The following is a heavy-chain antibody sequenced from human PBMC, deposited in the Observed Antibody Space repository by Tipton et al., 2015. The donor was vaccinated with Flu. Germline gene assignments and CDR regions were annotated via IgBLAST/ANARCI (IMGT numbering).Heavy chain of an antibody. CDR3: ARVCSGGSCYSGAAFDI. V-gene: IGHV4-59*01. CDR1: GGSISSYY. CDR2: IYYSGST. Sequence: TLSLTCTVSGGSISSYYWSWIRQPPGKGLEWIGYIYYSGSTNYNPSLKSRVTISVDTSKNQISLKLSSVTAADTAVYYCARVCSGGSCYSGAAFDIWGQGTMVPVSS. J-gene: IGHJ3*02. D-gene: IGHD2-15*01.